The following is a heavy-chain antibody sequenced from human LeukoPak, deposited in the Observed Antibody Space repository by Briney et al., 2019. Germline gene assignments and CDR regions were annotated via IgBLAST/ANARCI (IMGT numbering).Heavy chain of an antibody. CDR2: ISAYNGNT. V-gene: IGHV1-18*01. CDR3: ARDRIYDYVWGSYRYYYFDY. D-gene: IGHD3-16*02. Sequence: ASVKVSCKASGYTFTSYGISWVRQAPGQGLEWMGWISAYNGNTNYAQKLQGRVTMTTDTSTSTAYMELRSLRSDDTAVYYCARDRIYDYVWGSYRYYYFDYWGQGTLVTVSS. CDR1: GYTFTSYG. J-gene: IGHJ4*02.